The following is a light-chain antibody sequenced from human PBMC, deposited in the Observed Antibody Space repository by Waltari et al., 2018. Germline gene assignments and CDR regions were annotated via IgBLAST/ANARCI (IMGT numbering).Light chain of an antibody. Sequence: IVFTQSPAPLCVPRGEKDTLSCRASQSVSSSYLAGYQQKPGQAPRLLIHGASSRATGIPDRFSGSGSGTDFTLTISRLEPEDFAVYYCQQYGSSPQTFGQGTKVEIK. CDR2: GAS. J-gene: IGKJ1*01. CDR3: QQYGSSPQT. CDR1: QSVSSSY. V-gene: IGKV3-20*01.